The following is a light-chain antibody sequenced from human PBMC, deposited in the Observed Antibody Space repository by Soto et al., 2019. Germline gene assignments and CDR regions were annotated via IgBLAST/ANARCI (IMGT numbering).Light chain of an antibody. J-gene: IGKJ5*01. V-gene: IGKV3-20*01. CDR2: ASS. Sequence: EILMTQSPGTLSLSPGERATLSFKTSQSSGSNFLAWYQHKPGQAPRLLIYASSNRATGIPDRFSGSASGTDFTLTINRLEPEDFAVYYCQLYGISPHFGQGTRLEIK. CDR3: QLYGISPH. CDR1: QSSGSNF.